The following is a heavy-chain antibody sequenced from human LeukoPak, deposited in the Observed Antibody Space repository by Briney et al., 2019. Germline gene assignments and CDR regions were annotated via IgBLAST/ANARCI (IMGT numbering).Heavy chain of an antibody. CDR2: IYTSGST. V-gene: IGHV4-61*02. D-gene: IGHD3-10*02. CDR3: ARDAELFGELQNWFDP. J-gene: IGHJ5*02. CDR1: GGSISSGSYY. Sequence: PSQTLSLTCTVSGGSISSGSYYWSWIRQPAGKGLEWIGRIYTSGSTNYNPSLKSRVTISVDTSKNQFSLKLNSVTAADTAVYYCARDAELFGELQNWFDPWGLGTLVTVSS.